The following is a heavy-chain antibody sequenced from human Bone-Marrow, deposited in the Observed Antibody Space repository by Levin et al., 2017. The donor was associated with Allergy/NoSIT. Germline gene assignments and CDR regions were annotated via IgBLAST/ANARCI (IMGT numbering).Heavy chain of an antibody. J-gene: IGHJ6*02. CDR3: ARDQDIVVVPAAISDSYYYDYGMDV. V-gene: IGHV1-69*06. CDR2: IIPIFGTA. CDR1: GGTFSSYA. D-gene: IGHD2-2*02. Sequence: SVKVSCKASGGTFSSYAISWVRQAPGQGLEWMGGIIPIFGTANYAQKFQGRVTITADKSTSTAYMELSSLRSEDTAVYYCARDQDIVVVPAAISDSYYYDYGMDVWGQGTTVTVSS.